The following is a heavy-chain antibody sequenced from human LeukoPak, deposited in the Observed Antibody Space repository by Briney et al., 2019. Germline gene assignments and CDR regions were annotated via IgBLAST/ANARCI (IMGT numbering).Heavy chain of an antibody. J-gene: IGHJ4*02. CDR3: ARDRVLWFGESGTFDY. CDR2: IYSGGST. CDR1: GFTVSSNY. V-gene: IGHV3-66*01. Sequence: GGSLRLSCAASGFTVSSNYMSWVRQAPGKGLEWVSVIYSGGSTYYADSVKGRFTISRDNSKNTLYLQMNSLRAEDTAVYYCARDRVLWFGESGTFDYWGQGTLVTVSS. D-gene: IGHD3-10*01.